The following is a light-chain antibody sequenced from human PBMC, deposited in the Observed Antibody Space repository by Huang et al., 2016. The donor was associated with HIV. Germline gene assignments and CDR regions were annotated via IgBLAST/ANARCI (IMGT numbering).Light chain of an antibody. V-gene: IGKV3-11*01. J-gene: IGKJ4*01. CDR1: QSVSNY. CDR2: DAS. CDR3: QQRSNWPPLT. Sequence: EIVLTQSPATLSLSPGERATLSCRASQSVSNYLAWYQQKPGQAPRLLIYDASNRAAGIPARFSGSGSGTDFTPTINSLEPEDFAFYYCQQRSNWPPLTFGGGTKVEIK.